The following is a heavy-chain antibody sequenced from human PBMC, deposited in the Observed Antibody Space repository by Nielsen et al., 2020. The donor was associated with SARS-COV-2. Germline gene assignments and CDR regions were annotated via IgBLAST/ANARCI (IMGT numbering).Heavy chain of an antibody. CDR2: IYYSGST. CDR3: ARVSRNYDILTGYERRDPFDY. D-gene: IGHD3-9*01. Sequence: WIRQPPGKGLEWIGSIYYSGSTYYNPSLKSRVTISVDTSKNQFSLNVTSVTAADTAVYYCARVSRNYDILTGYERRDPFDYWGQGTLVTVSS. J-gene: IGHJ4*02. V-gene: IGHV4-39*01.